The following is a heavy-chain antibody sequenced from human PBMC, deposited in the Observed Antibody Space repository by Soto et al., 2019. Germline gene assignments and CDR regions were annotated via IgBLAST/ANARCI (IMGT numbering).Heavy chain of an antibody. J-gene: IGHJ4*02. Sequence: GGSLRLSCAASGFTFSSYGMHWVRQAPGKGLEWVAVIWYDGSNKYYADSVKGRFTISRDNSKNTLYLQMNSLRAEDTAVYYCARSSGIVVVTTRFDYWGQGTLVTVSS. V-gene: IGHV3-33*01. CDR3: ARSSGIVVVTTRFDY. CDR2: IWYDGSNK. D-gene: IGHD3-22*01. CDR1: GFTFSSYG.